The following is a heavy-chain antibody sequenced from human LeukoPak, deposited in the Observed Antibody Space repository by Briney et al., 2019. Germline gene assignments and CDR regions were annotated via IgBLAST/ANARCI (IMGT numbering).Heavy chain of an antibody. CDR1: GGSMSNYY. J-gene: IGHJ4*02. CDR3: ARRTTKISGVACSDY. CDR2: IYSNGRT. D-gene: IGHD3-3*01. Sequence: SETLSLTCSVSGGSMSNYYWSWIRQTPGKRLEWIGGIYSNGRTHDNPSLKSRVTMSIDTSENQFSLRLNSVTAADTAVYYCARRTTKISGVACSDYWGQGTPVIVSS. V-gene: IGHV4-4*09.